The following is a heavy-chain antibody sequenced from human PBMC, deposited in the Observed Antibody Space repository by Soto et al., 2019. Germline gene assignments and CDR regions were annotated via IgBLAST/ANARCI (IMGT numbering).Heavy chain of an antibody. V-gene: IGHV3-23*01. CDR3: AKPGVVAPKMRYYFDY. Sequence: GGSLRLSCAASGFTFSSYAMSWVRQAPGKGLEWVSAISGSGGSTYYADSVKGRFTISRDNSKNTLYLQMNSLRAEDTAVYYCAKPGVVAPKMRYYFDYWGQGTLVTVSS. CDR2: ISGSGGST. D-gene: IGHD5-12*01. J-gene: IGHJ4*02. CDR1: GFTFSSYA.